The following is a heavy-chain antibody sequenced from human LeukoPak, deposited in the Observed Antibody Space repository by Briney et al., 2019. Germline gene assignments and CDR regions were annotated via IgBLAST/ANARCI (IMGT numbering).Heavy chain of an antibody. D-gene: IGHD1-26*01. J-gene: IGHJ5*02. CDR3: ARVSAGGGSEWVDN. Sequence: SEALSLTCTVSGDSITDYYWSWIRQPPGKGLEWIGYISYSGRATYNPSVKSRVTISLATSRTQFSLSLTSVTAADTAVYYCARVSAGGGSEWVDNWGQGTLVTVSS. CDR2: ISYSGRA. CDR1: GDSITDYY. V-gene: IGHV4-59*01.